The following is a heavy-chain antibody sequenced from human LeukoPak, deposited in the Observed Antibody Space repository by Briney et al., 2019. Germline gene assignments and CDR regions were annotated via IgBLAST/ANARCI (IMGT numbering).Heavy chain of an antibody. CDR2: IKQDGSEK. Sequence: PGGSLRLSCAASGFTFSSYWMSWVRQAPGKGLEWVAHIKQDGSEKYYVDSVKGRFTISRDNAKNSLYLQMNSLRAEDTAVYYCARGHPYYDFWSGYLKYYYYYYGMDVWGQGTTVTVSS. CDR1: GFTFSSYW. D-gene: IGHD3-3*01. J-gene: IGHJ6*02. CDR3: ARGHPYYDFWSGYLKYYYYYYGMDV. V-gene: IGHV3-7*03.